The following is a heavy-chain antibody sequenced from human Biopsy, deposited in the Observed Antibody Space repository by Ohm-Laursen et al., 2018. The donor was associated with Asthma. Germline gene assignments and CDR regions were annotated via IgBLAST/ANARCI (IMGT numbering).Heavy chain of an antibody. CDR3: ARGDSSGWSHYYFDY. CDR1: GFTVSRDH. V-gene: IGHV3-53*01. J-gene: IGHJ4*02. Sequence: GSLRLSCAASGFTVSRDHMFWVRQAPGKGLDWVSVIYSGGTSHTTDSVRGRFTISRDFSKNTLHLRMHSLRVEDTAVYYCARGDSSGWSHYYFDYWGQGTLVTVSS. D-gene: IGHD6-19*01. CDR2: IYSGGTS.